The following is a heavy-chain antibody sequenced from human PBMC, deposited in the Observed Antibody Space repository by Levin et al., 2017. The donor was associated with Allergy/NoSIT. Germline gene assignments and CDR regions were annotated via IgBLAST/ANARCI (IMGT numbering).Heavy chain of an antibody. CDR1: GFTFSSYS. CDR3: ARSPYGGVCDP. J-gene: IGHJ5*02. CDR2: ISSSSSYI. V-gene: IGHV3-21*01. Sequence: SCAASGFTFSSYSMNWVRQAPGKGLEWVSSISSSSSYIYYADSVKGRFTISRDNAKNSLYLQMNSLRAEDTAVYYCARSPYGGVCDPWGQGTLVTVSS. D-gene: IGHD4-23*01.